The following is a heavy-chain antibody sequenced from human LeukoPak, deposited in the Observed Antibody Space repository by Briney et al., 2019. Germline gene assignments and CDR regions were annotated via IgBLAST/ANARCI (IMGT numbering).Heavy chain of an antibody. Sequence: SETLSLTCTVSGGSISSYYWSWIRQPPGKGLEWIGYIYYSGSTNYNPSLKSRVTISVDTSKNQFSLKLSSVTAADTAVYYCARGDIVVVPAASGSTRNYYFDYWGQGTLVTVSS. CDR1: GGSISSYY. J-gene: IGHJ4*02. D-gene: IGHD2-2*01. CDR3: ARGDIVVVPAASGSTRNYYFDY. CDR2: IYYSGST. V-gene: IGHV4-59*01.